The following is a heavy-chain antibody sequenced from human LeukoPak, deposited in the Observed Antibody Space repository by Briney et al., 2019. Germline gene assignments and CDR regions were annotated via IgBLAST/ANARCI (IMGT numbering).Heavy chain of an antibody. D-gene: IGHD6-13*01. V-gene: IGHV4-39*01. CDR3: ARRNGHSWDVGNWFDP. CDR2: IYYSGIT. J-gene: IGHJ5*02. Sequence: MSSETLSLTCSVSGGSISSSSYYWGWVRQPPGMGLEWIGSIYYSGITYYNQSLKSRATVSVDTSKNQFSLNLNSVTAADTAVYYCARRNGHSWDVGNWFDPWGQGTVVTVSS. CDR1: GGSISSSSYY.